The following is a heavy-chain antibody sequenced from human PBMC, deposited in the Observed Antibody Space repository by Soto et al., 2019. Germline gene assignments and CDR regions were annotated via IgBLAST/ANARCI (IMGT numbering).Heavy chain of an antibody. D-gene: IGHD3-16*01. Sequence: PGGSLRLSCAASGFTFSSYAMHWVRQAPGKGLEWVAVISYDGSNKYYADSVKGRFTISRDNSKNTLYLQMNSLRAEDTAVYYCARLYLRLSRVGAVDYWGQGTLFTVSS. J-gene: IGHJ4*02. V-gene: IGHV3-30-3*01. CDR3: ARLYLRLSRVGAVDY. CDR2: ISYDGSNK. CDR1: GFTFSSYA.